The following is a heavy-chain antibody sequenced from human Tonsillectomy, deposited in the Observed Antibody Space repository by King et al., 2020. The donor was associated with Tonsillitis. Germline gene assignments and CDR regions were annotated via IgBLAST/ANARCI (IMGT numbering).Heavy chain of an antibody. V-gene: IGHV2-70*04. CDR2: IDWDDVK. Sequence: VTLKESGPALVKPTQTLTLTCTFSGFSLSTDEMRVSWVRQPPGNALEWLARIDWDDVKFYSTSLKTRLTISRDTSKNQVVLRMTNMDPGDTATYYCTRSQAGSNWFDPWGRGTLVTVSS. J-gene: IGHJ5*02. CDR3: TRSQAGSNWFDP. CDR1: GFSLSTDEMR.